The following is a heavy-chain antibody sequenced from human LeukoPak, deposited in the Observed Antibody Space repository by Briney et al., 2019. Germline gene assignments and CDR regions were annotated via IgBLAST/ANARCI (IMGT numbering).Heavy chain of an antibody. CDR2: IYHSGST. Sequence: IPSQTLSLTCAVSGVSISSGGYSWSWIRQPPGKGLEWIGYIYHSGSTYYNPSLKSRVTISVDRSKNQFSLKLSSVTAADTAVYYCARGDYGGYHFDYWGQGTLVTVSS. CDR3: ARGDYGGYHFDY. D-gene: IGHD4-17*01. CDR1: GVSISSGGYS. V-gene: IGHV4-30-2*01. J-gene: IGHJ4*02.